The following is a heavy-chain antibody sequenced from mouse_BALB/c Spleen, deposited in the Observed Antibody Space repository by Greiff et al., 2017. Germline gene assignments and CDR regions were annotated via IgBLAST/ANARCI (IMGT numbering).Heavy chain of an antibody. CDR3: ARSGDYDGDYYAMDY. D-gene: IGHD2-4*01. J-gene: IGHJ4*01. Sequence: QVQLQQSGAELVRPGVSVKISCKGSGYTFTDYAMHWVKQSHAKSLEWIGVISTYYGDASYNQKFKGKATMTVDKSSSTAYMELARLTSEDSAIYYCARSGDYDGDYYAMDYWGQGTSVTVSS. CDR1: GYTFTDYA. CDR2: ISTYYGDA. V-gene: IGHV1S137*01.